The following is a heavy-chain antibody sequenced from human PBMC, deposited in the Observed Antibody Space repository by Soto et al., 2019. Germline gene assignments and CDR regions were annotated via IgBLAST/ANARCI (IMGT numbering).Heavy chain of an antibody. D-gene: IGHD1-26*01. J-gene: IGHJ4*02. CDR3: VRDGVGATTYFGYFDY. V-gene: IGHV3-33*01. CDR1: GYNVGGYG. Sequence: QVQLVESGGGVVQPGRCLRLSCAASGYNVGGYGMHGVRQAPGKGLEWVAITRHDGSNTYYADSVRGRFTISRDNSKNTLYLQMNSLTVEDTAVYYCVRDGVGATTYFGYFDYWGQGTLITVSS. CDR2: TRHDGSNT.